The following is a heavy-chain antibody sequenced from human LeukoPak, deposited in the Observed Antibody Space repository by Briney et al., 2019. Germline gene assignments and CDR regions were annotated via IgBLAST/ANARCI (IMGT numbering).Heavy chain of an antibody. Sequence: ASVKVSCKTSGYTFRYYDISWVRQAPGQGLEWVGWISTFRGDTNYAQRLQGRVTMTTDRSTSTVYLELRNLGSDDTAVYYCAREGNTSAWYYFWGQGSQVIVSS. J-gene: IGHJ4*02. CDR2: ISTFRGDT. V-gene: IGHV1-18*01. CDR3: AREGNTSAWYYF. CDR1: GYTFRYYD. D-gene: IGHD1/OR15-1a*01.